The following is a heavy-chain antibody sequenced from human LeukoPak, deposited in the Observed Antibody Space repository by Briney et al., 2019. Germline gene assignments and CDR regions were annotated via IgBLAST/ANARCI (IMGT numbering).Heavy chain of an antibody. Sequence: PGESLRLSCETSGFTFSNYDMHWVRQRTGKGLEWVSFIGSAGDTYYSGPVKGRFTISRENAKNSLSLQLSSLSAADTAVYYCATGNCSTNNCYRALDNWGQGTLVTVSS. CDR1: GFTFSNYD. D-gene: IGHD2-2*01. CDR2: IGSAGDT. J-gene: IGHJ4*02. V-gene: IGHV3-13*01. CDR3: ATGNCSTNNCYRALDN.